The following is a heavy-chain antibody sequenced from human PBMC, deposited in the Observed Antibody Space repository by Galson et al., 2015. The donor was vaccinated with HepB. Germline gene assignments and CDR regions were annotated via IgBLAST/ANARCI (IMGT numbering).Heavy chain of an antibody. CDR1: GFTFSSYG. Sequence: SLRLSCAASGFTFSSYGLYWVRQAPGKGLEWVAVIWYDGTIKYYRDPVRGRFTISRDNSKNTLYLQMSSLRAEDTAVYYCARDLGFGLDYWGQGTLVTVSS. D-gene: IGHD3-16*01. V-gene: IGHV3-33*07. CDR3: ARDLGFGLDY. CDR2: IWYDGTIK. J-gene: IGHJ4*02.